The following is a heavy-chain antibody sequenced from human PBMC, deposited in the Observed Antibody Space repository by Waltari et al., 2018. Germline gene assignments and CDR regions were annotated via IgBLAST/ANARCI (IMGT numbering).Heavy chain of an antibody. CDR1: GGSFSGYY. Sequence: QVQLQQWGAGLLKPSETLSLTCAVYGGSFSGYYWSWIRQPPGKGLEWIGEINHSGSTNYNPSLKSRVTISVDTSKNQFSLKLSSVTAADTAVYYCARAPPYYYGSGSYRPFDYWGQGTLVTVSS. CDR3: ARAPPYYYGSGSYRPFDY. D-gene: IGHD3-10*01. CDR2: INHSGST. V-gene: IGHV4-34*01. J-gene: IGHJ4*02.